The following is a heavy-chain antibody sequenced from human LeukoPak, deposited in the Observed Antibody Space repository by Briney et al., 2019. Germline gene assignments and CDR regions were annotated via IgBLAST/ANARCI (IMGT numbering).Heavy chain of an antibody. CDR1: GFTFSTYA. V-gene: IGHV3-64D*09. CDR3: VKVMVGATIDY. CDR2: INNDGGDT. Sequence: GGSLRLSCSASGFTFSTYAMNWVRQAPGKGLEYVSGINNDGGDTYYADSVRGRFTISRDNSKNTLYLQMSSLRPEDTAVYYCVKVMVGATIDYWGQGTLVTVSS. J-gene: IGHJ4*02. D-gene: IGHD5-12*01.